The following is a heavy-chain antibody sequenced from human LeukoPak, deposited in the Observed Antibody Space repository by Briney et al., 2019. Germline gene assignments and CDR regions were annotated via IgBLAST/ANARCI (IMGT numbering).Heavy chain of an antibody. J-gene: IGHJ3*02. CDR2: IKYDDSEK. CDR1: GFFFNSFW. Sequence: GGSLRLSCATSGFFFNSFWMTWVRQAPGKGLEWVANIKYDDSEKYLVESVKGRFTISRDNARNSLFLQMDSLRVEDTAVYYCARDGYCSGGSCYRRRAFDIWGQGTMVTVSS. D-gene: IGHD2-15*01. V-gene: IGHV3-7*01. CDR3: ARDGYCSGGSCYRRRAFDI.